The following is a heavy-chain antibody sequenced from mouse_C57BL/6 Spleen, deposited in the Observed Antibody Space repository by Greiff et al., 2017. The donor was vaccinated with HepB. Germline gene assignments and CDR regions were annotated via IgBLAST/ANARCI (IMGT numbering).Heavy chain of an antibody. CDR3: VGIYYGSSWDAMDY. J-gene: IGHJ4*01. CDR1: GYAFSSYW. CDR2: IYPGDGDT. Sequence: QVQLQQSGAELVKPGASVKISCKASGYAFSSYWMNWVKQRPGKGLEWIGQIYPGDGDTNYNGKFKGKATLTADKSSSTAYMQLSSLTSEDSAVYFCVGIYYGSSWDAMDYWGQGTSVTVSS. V-gene: IGHV1-80*01. D-gene: IGHD1-1*01.